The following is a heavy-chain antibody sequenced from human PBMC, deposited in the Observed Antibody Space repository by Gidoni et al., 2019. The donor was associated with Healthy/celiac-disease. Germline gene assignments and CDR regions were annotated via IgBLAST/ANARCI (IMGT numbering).Heavy chain of an antibody. J-gene: IGHJ6*02. CDR2: FDPEDGET. CDR1: GYTLTELS. D-gene: IGHD3-3*01. Sequence: QVQLVQSGAEVKKPGASVKVSCKVSGYTLTELSMPWVRQAPGKGLEWMGGFDPEDGETIYAQKFQGRVTMTEDTSTDTAYMELSSLRSEDTAVYYCATADVLRFLEWSYTGYYYGMDVWGQGTTVTVSS. CDR3: ATADVLRFLEWSYTGYYYGMDV. V-gene: IGHV1-24*01.